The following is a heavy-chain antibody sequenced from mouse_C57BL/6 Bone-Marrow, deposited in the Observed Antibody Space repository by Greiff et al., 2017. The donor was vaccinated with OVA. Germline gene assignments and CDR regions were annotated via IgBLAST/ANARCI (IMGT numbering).Heavy chain of an antibody. Sequence: EVQLQQSGPELVKPGASVKISCKASGYTFTDYYMNWVKQSHGKSLEWIGDINPNNGGTSYNQKFKGKATLTVDKSSSTAYMELRSLTSEDSAVYYCARLYGNKVEDYWGQGTTLTVSS. V-gene: IGHV1-26*01. CDR3: ARLYGNKVEDY. D-gene: IGHD2-10*02. CDR2: INPNNGGT. J-gene: IGHJ2*01. CDR1: GYTFTDYY.